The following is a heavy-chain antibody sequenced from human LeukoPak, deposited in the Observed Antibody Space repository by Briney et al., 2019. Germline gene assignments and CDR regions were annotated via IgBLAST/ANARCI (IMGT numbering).Heavy chain of an antibody. Sequence: SETLSLTCAVYGGSSSGYYWSWIRQPPGKGLEWIGEINHSGSTNYNPSLKSRVTISVDTSKNQFSLKLSSVTAADTAVYYCARFSHYSDSSGYYDYWGQGTLVTVSS. CDR2: INHSGST. CDR1: GGSSSGYY. D-gene: IGHD3-22*01. J-gene: IGHJ4*02. V-gene: IGHV4-34*01. CDR3: ARFSHYSDSSGYYDY.